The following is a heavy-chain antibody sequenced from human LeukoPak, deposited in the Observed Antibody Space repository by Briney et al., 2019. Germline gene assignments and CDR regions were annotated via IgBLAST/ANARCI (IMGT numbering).Heavy chain of an antibody. D-gene: IGHD3-16*01. Sequence: ASVKVSCKTSGYTFGIYGISWVRQAPGQGLEWMAWIEPYNGDTNYAQDLHARVTLTTDTFTSTAYMEMFSLRSDDTAVYYCVRDGGGESPTTDYWGQGTLVTVSS. J-gene: IGHJ4*02. CDR3: VRDGGGESPTTDY. V-gene: IGHV1-18*01. CDR2: IEPYNGDT. CDR1: GYTFGIYG.